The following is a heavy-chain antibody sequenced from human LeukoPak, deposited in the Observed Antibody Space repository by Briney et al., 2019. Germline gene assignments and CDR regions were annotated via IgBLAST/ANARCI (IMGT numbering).Heavy chain of an antibody. V-gene: IGHV4-61*08. J-gene: IGHJ4*02. Sequence: SQTLSLTCTVSGGAISSGDYYWSWIRQPPGKGLEWIGYIYYSGSTNYNPSLKSRVTISVDTSKNQFSLKLSSVTAADTAVYYCARGGSIAARLLDYWGQGTLVTVSS. CDR3: ARGGSIAARLLDY. CDR2: IYYSGST. D-gene: IGHD6-6*01. CDR1: GGAISSGDYY.